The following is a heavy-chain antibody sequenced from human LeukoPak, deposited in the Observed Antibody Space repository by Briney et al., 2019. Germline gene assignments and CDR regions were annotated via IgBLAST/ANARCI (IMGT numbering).Heavy chain of an antibody. CDR3: ANQGLRDTVRMVYAIGYHDY. Sequence: GGSLRLSCAASGFTFSSYGMHWVRQAPGKGLEWVAFIRYDGSNKYYADSVKGRSTISRDNSKNTLYLQMKSLRAEDTAVYYGANQGLRDTVRMVYAIGYHDYWGQGTLVTVSS. J-gene: IGHJ4*02. D-gene: IGHD2-8*01. CDR2: IRYDGSNK. V-gene: IGHV3-30*02. CDR1: GFTFSSYG.